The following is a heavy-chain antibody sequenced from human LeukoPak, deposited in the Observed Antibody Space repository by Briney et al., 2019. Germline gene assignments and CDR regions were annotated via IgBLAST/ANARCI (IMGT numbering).Heavy chain of an antibody. Sequence: PGGSLRLSCGTSGFTFSSYAMSWVRQAPGKGLEWVSLITAIAGDTYYADSVKGRFTISRDNSRNTLYLQMDSLRAEDSAIYYSVSKGLQLFGELLDWGQGTLVTVSS. CDR3: VSKGLQLFGELLD. V-gene: IGHV3-23*01. D-gene: IGHD3-10*01. CDR1: GFTFSSYA. J-gene: IGHJ4*02. CDR2: ITAIAGDT.